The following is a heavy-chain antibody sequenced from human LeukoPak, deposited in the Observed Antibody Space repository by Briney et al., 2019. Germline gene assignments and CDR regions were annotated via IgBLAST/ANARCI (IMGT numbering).Heavy chain of an antibody. CDR3: VGRSASSGYYPRSFDY. CDR1: GFTFSSYW. CDR2: ISSSSSYI. V-gene: IGHV3-21*01. J-gene: IGHJ4*02. Sequence: GGSLRLSCAASGFTFSSYWMHWVRQAPGKGLEWVSSISSSSSYIYYADSVKGRFTISRDNAKNSLYLQMNSLRAEDTAVYYCVGRSASSGYYPRSFDYWGQGTLVTVSS. D-gene: IGHD3-22*01.